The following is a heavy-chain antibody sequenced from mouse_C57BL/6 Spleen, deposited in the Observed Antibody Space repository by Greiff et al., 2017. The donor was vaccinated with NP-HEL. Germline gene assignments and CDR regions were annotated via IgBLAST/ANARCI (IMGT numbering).Heavy chain of an antibody. V-gene: IGHV1-50*01. D-gene: IGHD1-1*01. CDR3: ARSVRYLWYFDV. J-gene: IGHJ1*03. CDR1: GYTFTSYW. CDR2: IDPSDSYT. Sequence: QVQLQQPGAELVKPGASVKLSCKASGYTFTSYWMQWVKQRPGQGLEWIGEIDPSDSYTNYNQKFKGKATLTVDTSSSTAYMQLSSLTSEDSAVYYCARSVRYLWYFDVWGTGTTVTVSS.